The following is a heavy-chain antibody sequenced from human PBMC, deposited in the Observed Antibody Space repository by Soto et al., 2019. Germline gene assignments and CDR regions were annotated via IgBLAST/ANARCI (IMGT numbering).Heavy chain of an antibody. Sequence: PGGSLRLSCAASGFTFSNYDMHWVRQGIGKGLEWVSGLGSAGATYYPGSGKGRFTISRENAKNSLYLQMNGLTVGDTAVYYCARARSGWYGDFDYWGQGTLVTVSS. CDR1: GFTFSNYD. J-gene: IGHJ4*02. CDR2: LGSAGAT. CDR3: ARARSGWYGDFDY. V-gene: IGHV3-13*01. D-gene: IGHD6-19*01.